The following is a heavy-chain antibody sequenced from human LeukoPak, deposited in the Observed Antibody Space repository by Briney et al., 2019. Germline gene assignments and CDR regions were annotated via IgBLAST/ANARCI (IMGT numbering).Heavy chain of an antibody. D-gene: IGHD6-19*01. V-gene: IGHV3-21*01. CDR2: IRGSSNYI. CDR1: GFTFSTYN. Sequence: GGSLRLSCAASGFTFSTYNMIWVRQAPGKGLEWVSSIRGSSNYIHYADPVKGRFSISRDNAKSSLYLQMNSLRADDTAVYYCARLDSSAWFSDYWGQGTLVTVSS. J-gene: IGHJ4*02. CDR3: ARLDSSAWFSDY.